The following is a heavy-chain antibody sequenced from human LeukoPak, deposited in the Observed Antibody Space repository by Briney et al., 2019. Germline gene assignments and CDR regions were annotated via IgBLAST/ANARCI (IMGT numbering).Heavy chain of an antibody. Sequence: GRSLRLSCAASRFAFSTYAMHWVRQAPGKGLEWLAVISFDGNTKYYADSAKGRFTISRDNSKNTLYVQINSLRVEDTAVYYCARAMVRGVPFDYWGQGTLVTVSS. CDR3: ARAMVRGVPFDY. D-gene: IGHD3-10*01. CDR2: ISFDGNTK. CDR1: RFAFSTYA. J-gene: IGHJ4*02. V-gene: IGHV3-30-3*01.